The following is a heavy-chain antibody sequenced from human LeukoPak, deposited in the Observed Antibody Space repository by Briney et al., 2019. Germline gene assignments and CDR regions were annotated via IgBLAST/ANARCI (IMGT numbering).Heavy chain of an antibody. CDR1: GGSFSGYY. CDR2: INHSGST. Sequence: PSETLSLTCAVYGGSFSGYYWSWIRQPPGKGLEWIGEINHSGSTNYNPSLKSRVTISVDTSKNQFSLKLSSVTAADTAVYYCARTAFITYYYDSSGYPNWFDPWGQGTLVTVSS. J-gene: IGHJ5*02. V-gene: IGHV4-34*01. D-gene: IGHD3-22*01. CDR3: ARTAFITYYYDSSGYPNWFDP.